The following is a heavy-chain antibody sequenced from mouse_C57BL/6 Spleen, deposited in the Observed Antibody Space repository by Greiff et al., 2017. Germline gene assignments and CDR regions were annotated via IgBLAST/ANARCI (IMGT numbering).Heavy chain of an antibody. CDR1: GYTFTSYW. Sequence: QVQLQQPGAELVKPGASVKLSCKASGYTFTSYWMHWVKQRPGRGLEWIGRIDPNSGGTKYNEKFKSKATLTVDKPSSTAYMQLSSLTSEDSAVYYGARALITTVVADYYAMDYWGQGTSVTVSS. J-gene: IGHJ4*01. CDR2: IDPNSGGT. CDR3: ARALITTVVADYYAMDY. D-gene: IGHD1-1*01. V-gene: IGHV1-72*01.